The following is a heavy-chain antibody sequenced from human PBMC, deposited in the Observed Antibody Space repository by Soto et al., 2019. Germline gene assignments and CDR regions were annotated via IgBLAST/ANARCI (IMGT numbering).Heavy chain of an antibody. V-gene: IGHV3-33*01. CDR1: GVTFSSYG. D-gene: IGHD2-15*01. Sequence: GGSLRLSCAASGVTFSSYGMHWVRQAPGKGLEWVAVIWYDGSNKYYADSVKGRFTISRDNSKNTLYLQMNSLRAEDTAVYYCAREFGYCSGGSCYSGNYYYYGMDVWGQGTTVTVSS. CDR3: AREFGYCSGGSCYSGNYYYYGMDV. CDR2: IWYDGSNK. J-gene: IGHJ6*02.